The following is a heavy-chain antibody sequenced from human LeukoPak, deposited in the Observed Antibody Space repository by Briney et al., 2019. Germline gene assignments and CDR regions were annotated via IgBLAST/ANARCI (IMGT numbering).Heavy chain of an antibody. V-gene: IGHV3-48*03. Sequence: GGSLRLSCAASGFTFSSYEMNWVRQAPGKGLEWVLYISSSGSTIYYADSVKGRFTISRDNAKNSLYLQMNSLRAEDTAVYYCAELGITMIGGVWGKGSTVTISS. D-gene: IGHD3-10*02. CDR1: GFTFSSYE. CDR2: ISSSGSTI. J-gene: IGHJ6*04. CDR3: AELGITMIGGV.